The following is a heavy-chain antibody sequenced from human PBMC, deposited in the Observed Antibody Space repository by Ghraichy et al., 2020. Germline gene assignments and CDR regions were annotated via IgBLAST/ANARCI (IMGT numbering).Heavy chain of an antibody. CDR3: ARVNHCSSTSCYTGHAESYYYYMDV. CDR1: GGSISSGSYY. Sequence: SETLSLTCTVSGGSISSGSYYWSWIRQPAGKGLEWIGRIYTSGSTNYNPSLKSRVTISVDTSKNQFSLKLSSVTAADTAVYYCARVNHCSSTSCYTGHAESYYYYMDVWGKGTTVTVSS. CDR2: IYTSGST. D-gene: IGHD2-2*02. J-gene: IGHJ6*03. V-gene: IGHV4-61*02.